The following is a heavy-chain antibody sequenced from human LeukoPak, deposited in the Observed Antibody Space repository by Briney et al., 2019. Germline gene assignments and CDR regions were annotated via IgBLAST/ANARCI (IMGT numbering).Heavy chain of an antibody. CDR2: INPNSGGT. Sequence: ASVKVSCKASGYTFTGYYMHWVRQAPGQGLEWMGWINPNSGGTSYAQKFQGRVTMTRDTSISTAYMELSRLRSDDTAVYYCARDRGQWLFRYFQHWGQGTLVTVSS. CDR3: ARDRGQWLFRYFQH. D-gene: IGHD6-19*01. J-gene: IGHJ1*01. V-gene: IGHV1-2*02. CDR1: GYTFTGYY.